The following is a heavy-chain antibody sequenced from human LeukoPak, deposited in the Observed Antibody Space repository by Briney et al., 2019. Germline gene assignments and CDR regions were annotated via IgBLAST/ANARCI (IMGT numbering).Heavy chain of an antibody. CDR3: AKDTQSYYCGSGSYYQNFDH. J-gene: IGHJ4*02. D-gene: IGHD3-10*01. Sequence: GGSLRLSCAASGFTFSDYGMHWVRQTPGKGLEWVAVISYDGSNKYYADSVKGRFTISRDNSKNTLYLQMNSLRAEDTAVFYCAKDTQSYYCGSGSYYQNFDHWGQGTLGTVSA. CDR1: GFTFSDYG. CDR2: ISYDGSNK. V-gene: IGHV3-30*18.